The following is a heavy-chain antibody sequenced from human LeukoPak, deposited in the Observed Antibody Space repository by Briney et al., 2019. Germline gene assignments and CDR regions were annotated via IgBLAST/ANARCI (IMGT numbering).Heavy chain of an antibody. J-gene: IGHJ5*02. V-gene: IGHV4-39*07. CDR1: GGSISSNSHY. D-gene: IGHD3-10*01. Sequence: SETLSLTCTVSGGSISSNSHYWGWIHQPPGKGLEWVGSIHYSGSTYYNPSLKSRVAISVDTSKNQFSLRLNSVTAADTAMYYCARGSGTYYVYNWFHPWGQGTLVTVSS. CDR2: IHYSGST. CDR3: ARGSGTYYVYNWFHP.